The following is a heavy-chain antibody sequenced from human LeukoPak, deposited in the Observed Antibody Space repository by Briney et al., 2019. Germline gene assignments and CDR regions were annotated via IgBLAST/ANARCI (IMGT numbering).Heavy chain of an antibody. CDR3: ASLWFGELFVYYYMDV. CDR2: INHSGST. Sequence: SSETLSLTCAVYGGSFSGYYWSWIRQPPGKGLEWIGEINHSGSTNYNPSLKSRVTISVDTSKNQFSLKLSSVTAADTAVYYCASLWFGELFVYYYMDVWGKGTTVTISS. J-gene: IGHJ6*03. D-gene: IGHD3-10*01. CDR1: GGSFSGYY. V-gene: IGHV4-34*01.